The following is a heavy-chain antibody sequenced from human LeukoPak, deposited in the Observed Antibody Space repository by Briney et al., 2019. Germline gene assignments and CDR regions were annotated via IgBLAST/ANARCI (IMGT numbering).Heavy chain of an antibody. CDR2: ISSSSSYI. V-gene: IGHV3-21*01. Sequence: GGSLRLSCAASGFTFSSYSMNWVRQAPGKGLGWVSSISSSSSYIYSTDSVKGRFTISRDNAKNSLYLQMNSLRAEDTAVYYCAREGAAAGTEAFDIWGQGTMVTVSS. CDR3: AREGAAAGTEAFDI. D-gene: IGHD6-13*01. CDR1: GFTFSSYS. J-gene: IGHJ3*02.